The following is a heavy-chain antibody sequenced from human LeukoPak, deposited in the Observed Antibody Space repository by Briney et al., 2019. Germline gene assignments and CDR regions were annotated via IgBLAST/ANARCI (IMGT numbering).Heavy chain of an antibody. J-gene: IGHJ3*01. Sequence: SETLSLTCSVSGYSINSGYYWAWIRQPPGKRLEWIGYVSYTGRTKYNPSLQSRVTISIDTSKSQFSLKLTSVTSADTAVYSCARLLDNDISGDPDTFDVWGQGTTVIVSS. D-gene: IGHD3-22*01. CDR2: VSYTGRT. CDR1: GYSINSGYY. V-gene: IGHV4-61*01. CDR3: ARLLDNDISGDPDTFDV.